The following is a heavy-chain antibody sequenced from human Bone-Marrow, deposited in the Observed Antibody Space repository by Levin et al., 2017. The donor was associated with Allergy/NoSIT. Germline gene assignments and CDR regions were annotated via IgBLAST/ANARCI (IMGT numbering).Heavy chain of an antibody. J-gene: IGHJ4*02. Sequence: ISWVRHLPGKGLEWMGRIQPTEGHTTFNPSFQGHITISVDKSINTAFLQWNSLKASDAATYYCARHPHGAGSFSYFDNWGQGSLVTVSS. V-gene: IGHV5-10-1*01. CDR2: IQPTEGHT. D-gene: IGHD3-10*01. CDR3: ARHPHGAGSFSYFDN.